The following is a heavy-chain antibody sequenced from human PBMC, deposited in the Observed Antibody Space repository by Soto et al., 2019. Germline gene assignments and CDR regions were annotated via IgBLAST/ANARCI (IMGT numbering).Heavy chain of an antibody. CDR3: AKDKDQIRFLEWFHNWFDP. D-gene: IGHD3-3*01. Sequence: GGSLRLSCAASGFTFSSYAMSWVRQAPGKGLEWVSAISGSGGSTYYADSVKGRFTISRDNSKNTLYLQMNSLRAEDTAVYYCAKDKDQIRFLEWFHNWFDPWGQGTLVTVSS. V-gene: IGHV3-23*01. J-gene: IGHJ5*02. CDR2: ISGSGGST. CDR1: GFTFSSYA.